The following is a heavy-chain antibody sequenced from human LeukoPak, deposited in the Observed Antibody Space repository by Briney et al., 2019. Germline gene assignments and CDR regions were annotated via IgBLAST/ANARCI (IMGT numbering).Heavy chain of an antibody. CDR3: AREVVVAATYYYGMDV. CDR1: GGSISSYY. CDR2: IYYSGST. D-gene: IGHD2-15*01. J-gene: IGHJ6*02. Sequence: SETLSLTCTVSGGSISSYYWSWIRQPPGKGLEWIGYIYYSGSTNYNPSLKSRVTISVDTSKNQFSLKLSSVTAADTAVYYCAREVVVAATYYYGMDVWGQGTTVTVSS. V-gene: IGHV4-59*01.